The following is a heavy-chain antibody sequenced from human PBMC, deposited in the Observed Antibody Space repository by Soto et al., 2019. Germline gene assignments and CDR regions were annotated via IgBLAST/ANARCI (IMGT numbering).Heavy chain of an antibody. CDR3: ARERAVDYYHWFDP. J-gene: IGHJ5*02. Sequence: QVQLVESGGGVVQPEKSLRLSCAASGFIFSNYGMHWVRQAPGKGLEWVAVIWYDGHKEYYADSVKGRFIISRDNSRNTVYLQINSLRAEDTAVYYCARERAVDYYHWFDPWGQGTLVTVSS. CDR2: IWYDGHKE. V-gene: IGHV3-33*01. D-gene: IGHD3-3*02. CDR1: GFIFSNYG.